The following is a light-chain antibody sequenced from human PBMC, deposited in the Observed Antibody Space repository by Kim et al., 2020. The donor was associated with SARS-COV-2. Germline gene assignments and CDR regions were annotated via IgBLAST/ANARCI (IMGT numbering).Light chain of an antibody. J-gene: IGKJ2*01. CDR1: QSVSSNY. V-gene: IGKV3-20*01. CDR2: AAS. CDR3: QQYGTSTGYT. Sequence: SPGERATLSCRASQSVSSNYLAWYQQKPGQAPRLLIYAASSRATGIPDRCSGSGSQTDFTLTINGLEPEDFALYYCQQYGTSTGYTFGQGTKLEI.